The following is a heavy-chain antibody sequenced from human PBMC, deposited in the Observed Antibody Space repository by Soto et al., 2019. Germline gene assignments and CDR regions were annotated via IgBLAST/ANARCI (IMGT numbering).Heavy chain of an antibody. CDR2: ISYDGSNK. CDR3: AKDLDRTVTTLSRKHCYYMDV. V-gene: IGHV3-30*18. D-gene: IGHD4-4*01. Sequence: PGGSLRLSCAASGFTFSSYGMHWVRQAPGKGLEWVAVISYDGSNKYYADSVKGRFTISRDNSKNALYLQMNSLRAEDTAVYYCAKDLDRTVTTLSRKHCYYMDVWGKGTTVTVSS. CDR1: GFTFSSYG. J-gene: IGHJ6*03.